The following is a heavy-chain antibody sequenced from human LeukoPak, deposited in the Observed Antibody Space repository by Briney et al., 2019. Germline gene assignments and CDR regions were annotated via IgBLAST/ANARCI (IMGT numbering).Heavy chain of an antibody. V-gene: IGHV3-23*01. J-gene: IGHJ3*02. CDR1: GFTFDNYA. CDR2: IRGGGAVT. Sequence: PGGSLRLSCAASGFTFDNYAMNWVRQAPGKGLEWLSYIRGGGAVTLYRDSVKGRFTISRDNSKNTLYLQMNHLRAEDTAIYYCAKCSASYYNDAFDIWGRGTMVTVSS. D-gene: IGHD3-10*02. CDR3: AKCSASYYNDAFDI.